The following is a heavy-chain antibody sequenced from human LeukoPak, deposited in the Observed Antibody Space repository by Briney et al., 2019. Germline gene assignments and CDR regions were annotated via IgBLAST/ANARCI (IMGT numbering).Heavy chain of an antibody. CDR3: AKVTESGYPFDY. V-gene: IGHV3-21*01. J-gene: IGHJ4*02. CDR2: ISSSGSYI. CDR1: GFTFSSYS. Sequence: WGSLRLSCAASGFTFSSYSMNWVRQAPGKGLEWVSSISSSGSYIYYAASVKGRFMLFSATAKKSLYLQMNSLRAEDTAVYYYAKVTESGYPFDYWGQGTLVTVSS. D-gene: IGHD5-12*01.